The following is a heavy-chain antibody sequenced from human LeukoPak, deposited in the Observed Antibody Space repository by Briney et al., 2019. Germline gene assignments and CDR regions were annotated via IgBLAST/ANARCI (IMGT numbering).Heavy chain of an antibody. V-gene: IGHV4-39*02. J-gene: IGHJ6*03. CDR3: ARSSVPYYYYNYSMDV. CDR2: IYYSGSA. Sequence: SETLSLTCTVSGGSISRSNYYWGWIRQPPGKGLEWIGSIYYSGSAYYNPSLKSRVTISVDTSKNHFSLKLSSVTAADTAVYYCARSSVPYYYYNYSMDVWGNGTTVTVSS. D-gene: IGHD3-22*01. CDR1: GGSISRSNYY.